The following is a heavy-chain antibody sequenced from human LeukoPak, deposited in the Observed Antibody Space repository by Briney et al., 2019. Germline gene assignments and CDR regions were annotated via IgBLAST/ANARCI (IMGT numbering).Heavy chain of an antibody. Sequence: PGGSLRLSCAASGFTFSSYAMSWVRQAPGKGLEWVSAISGSGGSTYYADSVKGRSTISRDNSKNTLYLQMNSLRAEDTAVYYCAKDPSYLWFGELSAWFDPWGQGTLVTVSS. CDR2: ISGSGGST. CDR3: AKDPSYLWFGELSAWFDP. CDR1: GFTFSSYA. V-gene: IGHV3-23*01. D-gene: IGHD3-10*01. J-gene: IGHJ5*02.